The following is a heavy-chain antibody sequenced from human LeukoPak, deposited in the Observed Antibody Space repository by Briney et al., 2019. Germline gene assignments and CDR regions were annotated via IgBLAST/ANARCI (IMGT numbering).Heavy chain of an antibody. J-gene: IGHJ5*02. Sequence: SETLSLTCTVSGDSISSYYWSWIRQPAGKGLEWIGRIYTSGSTNYNPSLKSRLTMSVDTSKNQFSLKLSSVTAADTALYYCARAYSSSWYWNWFDPWGQGTLVTVSS. D-gene: IGHD6-13*01. V-gene: IGHV4-4*07. CDR2: IYTSGST. CDR3: ARAYSSSWYWNWFDP. CDR1: GDSISSYY.